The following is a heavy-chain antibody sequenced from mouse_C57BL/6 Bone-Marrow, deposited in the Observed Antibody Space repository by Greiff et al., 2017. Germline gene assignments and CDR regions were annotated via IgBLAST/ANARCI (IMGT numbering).Heavy chain of an antibody. J-gene: IGHJ3*01. CDR1: GFTFTDYY. V-gene: IGHV7-3*01. D-gene: IGHD2-2*01. CDR2: IRNKANGYTT. Sequence: DVKLVESGGGLVQPGGSLSLSCAASGFTFTDYYMSWVRQTPGKALEWLGFIRNKANGYTTAYSVSGKGRFTISRDNSQSILYLQMNHLRAEDSATYYCARYEGYAPFAYWGQGTLVTVSA. CDR3: ARYEGYAPFAY.